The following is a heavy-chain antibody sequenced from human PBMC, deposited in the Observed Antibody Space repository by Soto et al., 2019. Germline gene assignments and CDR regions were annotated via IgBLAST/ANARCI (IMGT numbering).Heavy chain of an antibody. D-gene: IGHD3-10*01. V-gene: IGHV4-59*08. Sequence: QVQLQESGPGLVKPSETLSLTFTVSGGAITNYYCSWFRQPPGKGLEWIGYINYDSYSAYNLSPKRRPTLSMDAPRTQFPLLLESVTATATAVYYFARHEFGPLYGLVDVWGPGTTVIVSS. CDR1: GGAITNYY. CDR2: INYDSYS. J-gene: IGHJ6*02. CDR3: ARHEFGPLYGLVDV.